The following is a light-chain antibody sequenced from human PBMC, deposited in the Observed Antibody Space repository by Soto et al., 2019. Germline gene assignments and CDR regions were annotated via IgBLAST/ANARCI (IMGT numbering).Light chain of an antibody. CDR3: QQFGSSPLT. V-gene: IGKV3-20*01. J-gene: IGKJ4*01. CDR1: QSVSSSY. Sequence: LTQSPGTLSLSPGERATLSCRASQSVSSSYLAWYQQKPGQAPRLLIYGASSRATGIPDRFSGSGSGTDFTLTISRLEPEDFAVYYCQQFGSSPLTFGGGTKVEIK. CDR2: GAS.